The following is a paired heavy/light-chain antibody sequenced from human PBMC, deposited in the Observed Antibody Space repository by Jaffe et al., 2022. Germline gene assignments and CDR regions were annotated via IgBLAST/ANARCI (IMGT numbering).Heavy chain of an antibody. V-gene: IGHV3-30*02. CDR2: IRYDGGSE. CDR3: AKDPLSGYSTTGGIDY. D-gene: IGHD3-9*01. Sequence: QVQLVESGGGVDQPGGSLRLSCAASGFIFSAYGMNWVRQAPGKGLEWVAFIRYDGGSEHYADSVKGRFTISRDNSKNTLYLQMNSLRAEDTAVYYCAKDPLSGYSTTGGIDYWGQGTLVTVSS. J-gene: IGHJ4*02. CDR1: GFIFSAYG.
Light chain of an antibody. CDR1: QGIRND. V-gene: IGKV1-17*01. J-gene: IGKJ2*01. CDR2: AAS. Sequence: DIQMTQSPSSLSASVGDRVTITCRASQGIRNDLGWYQQKPGKAPKRLIYAASSLQSGVPSRFSGSGSGTEFTLTISSLQPEDFATYYCLQHNTYPLTFGQGTKLEIK. CDR3: LQHNTYPLT.